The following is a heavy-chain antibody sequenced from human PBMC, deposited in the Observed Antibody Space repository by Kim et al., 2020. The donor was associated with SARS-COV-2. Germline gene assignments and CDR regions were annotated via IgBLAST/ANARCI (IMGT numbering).Heavy chain of an antibody. CDR2: ISYDGSNK. V-gene: IGHV3-33*05. CDR1: GFTFSSYG. J-gene: IGHJ4*02. CDR3: ARALEYHFDY. Sequence: GGSLRLSCAASGFTFSSYGMHWVRQAPGKGLEWVAVISYDGSNKYYADSVKGRFTISRDNSKNTLYLQMNSLRAEDTAVYYCARALEYHFDYWGQGTLVTVSS. D-gene: IGHD2-2*01.